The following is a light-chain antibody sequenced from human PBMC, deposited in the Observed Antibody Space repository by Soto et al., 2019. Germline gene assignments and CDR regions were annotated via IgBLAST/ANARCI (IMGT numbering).Light chain of an antibody. Sequence: DIQLTQSPSSVSASVGDRVTITCPASQGIRSYLAWYQQKPRKAPKLLIFAASTLQSGVPSRFSGSSAASAFAPTISSMQPADFVPDYYQQLYNYPPAFGPGTKVEI. CDR1: QGIRSY. V-gene: IGKV1-9*01. J-gene: IGKJ1*01. CDR2: AAS. CDR3: QQLYNYPPA.